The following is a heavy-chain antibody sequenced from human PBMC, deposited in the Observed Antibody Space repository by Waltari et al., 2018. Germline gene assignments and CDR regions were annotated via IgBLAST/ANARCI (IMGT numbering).Heavy chain of an antibody. Sequence: QLQLQESGPGLVKPSETLSLTCTVSGGSISSRSYYWGWIRQPPGKGLEWIGSIYYSGSTYYNPSLKSRVTISVDTSKNQFSLKLSSVTAADTAVYYCAGTTEYYYGMDVWGQGTTVTVSS. J-gene: IGHJ6*02. D-gene: IGHD4-17*01. V-gene: IGHV4-39*07. CDR2: IYYSGST. CDR3: AGTTEYYYGMDV. CDR1: GGSISSRSYY.